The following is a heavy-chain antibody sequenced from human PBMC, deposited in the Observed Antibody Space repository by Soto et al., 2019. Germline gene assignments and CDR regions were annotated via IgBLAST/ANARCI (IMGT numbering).Heavy chain of an antibody. V-gene: IGHV3-9*01. Sequence: GGSLRLSCAASGFTFDDYAMHWVRQAPGKGLEWVSGISWNSGSIGYADSVKGRFTISRDNAKNSLYLQMNSLRAEDTALYYCAKDPRKYSGYPWIPFDYWGQGTLVTVSS. CDR1: GFTFDDYA. CDR3: AKDPRKYSGYPWIPFDY. CDR2: ISWNSGSI. J-gene: IGHJ4*02. D-gene: IGHD5-12*01.